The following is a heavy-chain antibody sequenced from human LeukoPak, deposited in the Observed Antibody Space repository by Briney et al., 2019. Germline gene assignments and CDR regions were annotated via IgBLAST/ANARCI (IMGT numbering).Heavy chain of an antibody. CDR2: GYHIGST. D-gene: IGHD5-12*01. V-gene: IGHV4-38-2*02. CDR1: GYSISSGYY. J-gene: IGHJ4*02. Sequence: SETLSLTCTVSGYSISSGYYWGWIRQPPGKGLEWIGSGYHIGSTYFTPSLRSRVTILIDIFKNQFSLKMSSVTAADTAVYYCARHSGGYDYYFDYWGQGTLVTVSS. CDR3: ARHSGGYDYYFDY.